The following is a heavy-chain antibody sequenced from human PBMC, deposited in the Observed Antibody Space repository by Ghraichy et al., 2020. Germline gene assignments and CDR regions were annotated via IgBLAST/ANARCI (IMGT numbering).Heavy chain of an antibody. CDR2: IRYDGSNK. D-gene: IGHD6-19*01. CDR3: AKDQSSGWEYFDY. CDR1: GFTFSTYG. Sequence: GGSLRLSCAASGFTFSTYGMHWVRQAPGKGLEWVAFIRYDGSNKQYADSVKGRFTISRDNSKRTLYLQMNSLKAEDTAVYYCAKDQSSGWEYFDYWGQGTLVTVSS. V-gene: IGHV3-30*02. J-gene: IGHJ4*02.